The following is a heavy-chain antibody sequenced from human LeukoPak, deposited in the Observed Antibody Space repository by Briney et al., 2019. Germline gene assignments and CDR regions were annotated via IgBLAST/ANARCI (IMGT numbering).Heavy chain of an antibody. CDR2: IYYSGST. D-gene: IGHD3-3*01. Sequence: PSETLSLICTVSGGSISSYYWSWIRQPPGKGLEWIGYIYYSGSTNYNPSLKSRVTISVDTSKNQFSLKLSSVTAADTAVYYCARGLDDFWSGFYYYYMDVWGKGTTVTVSS. V-gene: IGHV4-59*01. J-gene: IGHJ6*03. CDR3: ARGLDDFWSGFYYYYMDV. CDR1: GGSISSYY.